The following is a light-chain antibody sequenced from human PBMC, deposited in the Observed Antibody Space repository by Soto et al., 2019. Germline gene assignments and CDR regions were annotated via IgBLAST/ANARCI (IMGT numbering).Light chain of an antibody. Sequence: QSALTQPASVSGSPGQSITISCTGTSSDVGGYNYVSWYQQHPGKAPKLMIYDVNERPSGVPGRFSGSKSGNTASLTISGLQADDEADYYCCSYAGRYSYVFGTGTKLTVL. CDR2: DVN. CDR1: SSDVGGYNY. V-gene: IGLV2-11*01. CDR3: CSYAGRYSYV. J-gene: IGLJ1*01.